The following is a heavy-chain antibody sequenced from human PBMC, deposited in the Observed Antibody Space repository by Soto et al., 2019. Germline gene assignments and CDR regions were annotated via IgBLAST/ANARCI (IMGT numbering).Heavy chain of an antibody. D-gene: IGHD2-2*01. CDR1: GGTFSSYT. V-gene: IGHV1-69*08. CDR2: IIPILGVA. J-gene: IGHJ3*02. Sequence: QVQLVQSGAEVKEPGSSVKVSCKASGGTFSSYTISWVRQAPGQGLEWMGRIIPILGVANYAQKFQGRVTITADKSTSTAYMELSSLRSEDTAVYYCARDLGFCSSTSCCKPFDIWGQGTMVTVSS. CDR3: ARDLGFCSSTSCCKPFDI.